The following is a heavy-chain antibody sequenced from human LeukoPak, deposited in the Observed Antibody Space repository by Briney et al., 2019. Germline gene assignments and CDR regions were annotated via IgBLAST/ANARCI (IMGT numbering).Heavy chain of an antibody. CDR3: ARGPIAVAGDHYYFDY. CDR1: GGSIRNYY. J-gene: IGHJ4*02. D-gene: IGHD6-19*01. Sequence: SETLSLTCTVSGGSIRNYYWSWIRQPPGKGLEWIGYIFYSGSTNYNPSLESRVTISADMSKNQFSLNLTSVTAADTAMYYCARGPIAVAGDHYYFDYWGQGSLVTVSS. V-gene: IGHV4-59*01. CDR2: IFYSGST.